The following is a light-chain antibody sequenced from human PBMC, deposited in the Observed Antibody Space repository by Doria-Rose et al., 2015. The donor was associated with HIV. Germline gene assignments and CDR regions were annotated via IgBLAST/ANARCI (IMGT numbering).Light chain of an antibody. CDR3: HQYGTSWT. V-gene: IGKV3-20*01. J-gene: IGKJ1*01. CDR1: QSFSSTY. CDR2: DGS. Sequence: TQSPGTLSLSPGERATLSCRASQSFSSTYLAWCQQKPGQAPSLLIYDGSTRATGIPDRFSASGFGTDFTLTINRLEPEDFALYYCHQYGTSWTFGQGTKMEI.